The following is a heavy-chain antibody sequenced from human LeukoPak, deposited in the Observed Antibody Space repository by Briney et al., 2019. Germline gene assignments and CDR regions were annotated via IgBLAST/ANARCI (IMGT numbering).Heavy chain of an antibody. D-gene: IGHD3-10*01. J-gene: IGHJ4*02. CDR2: ISAYNGNT. Sequence: GASVKVSCKASGYTFTSYGISRVRQAPGQGREWMGWISAYNGNTNYAQKLQGRVTMTTDTSTSTAYMELRSLRSDDTAVYYCARASMVRGVMKYWGQGTLVTVSS. V-gene: IGHV1-18*01. CDR1: GYTFTSYG. CDR3: ARASMVRGVMKY.